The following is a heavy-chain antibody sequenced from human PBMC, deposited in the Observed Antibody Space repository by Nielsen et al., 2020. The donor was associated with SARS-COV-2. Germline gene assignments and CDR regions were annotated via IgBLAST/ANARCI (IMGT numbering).Heavy chain of an antibody. D-gene: IGHD5-18*01. CDR3: AKGDRIQLWGANFDY. V-gene: IGHV3-9*01. CDR1: GFTFDDYA. J-gene: IGHJ4*02. CDR2: ISWNSGSI. Sequence: SLKISCAASGFTFDDYAMHWVRQAPGKGLEWVSGISWNSGSIGYADSVKGRFTISRDNAKNSLYLQMNSLRAEDTALYYCAKGDRIQLWGANFDYWGQGTLVTVSS.